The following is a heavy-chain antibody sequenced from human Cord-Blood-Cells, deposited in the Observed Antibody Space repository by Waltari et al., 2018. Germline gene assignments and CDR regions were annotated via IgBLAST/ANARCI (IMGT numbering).Heavy chain of an antibody. CDR2: IYSGGST. Sequence: RQAPGKGLEWVSVIYSGGSTYYADSVKGRFTISRDNSKNTLYLQMNSLRAEDTAVYYCARKYSYGYYFDYWGQGTLVTVSS. J-gene: IGHJ4*02. D-gene: IGHD5-18*01. V-gene: IGHV3-53*01. CDR3: ARKYSYGYYFDY.